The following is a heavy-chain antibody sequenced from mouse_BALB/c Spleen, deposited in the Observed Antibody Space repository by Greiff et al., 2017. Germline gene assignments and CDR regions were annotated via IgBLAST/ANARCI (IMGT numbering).Heavy chain of an antibody. J-gene: IGHJ3*01. CDR2: ISSGGSYT. D-gene: IGHD2-1*01. V-gene: IGHV5-9-4*01. Sequence: DVKLVESGGGLVKPGGSLKLSCAASGFTFSSYAMSWVRQSPGKRLEWVAEISSGGSYTYYPDTVTGRLTIARDNAKNTLYLEMSSLRSEDTAMYYCVRVDGNYGWLAYWGQGTLVTVSA. CDR3: VRVDGNYGWLAY. CDR1: GFTFSSYA.